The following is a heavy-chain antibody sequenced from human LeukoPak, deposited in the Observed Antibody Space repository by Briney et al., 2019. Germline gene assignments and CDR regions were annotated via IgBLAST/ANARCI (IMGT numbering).Heavy chain of an antibody. CDR3: AGRTVTPYYHDSSGFHLQY. CDR2: IRSKANSYAT. V-gene: IGHV3-73*01. CDR1: GFTFSGSA. Sequence: GGSLRLSCAASGFTFSGSAMHWVRQASGKGLEWVGRIRSKANSYATAYAASVKGRFAISRDDSKNTAYLQMNSLRAEDTAVYYCAGRTVTPYYHDSSGFHLQYWGQGTLVTVSS. D-gene: IGHD3-22*01. J-gene: IGHJ1*01.